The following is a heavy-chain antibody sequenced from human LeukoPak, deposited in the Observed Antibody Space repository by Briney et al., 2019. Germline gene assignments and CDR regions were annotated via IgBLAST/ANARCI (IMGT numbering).Heavy chain of an antibody. Sequence: PGGSLRLSCAASGVTLSSYWMSWVRQAPGKGLEWVANIKQDGSEKYYVDSVKGRFTISRDNAKNSLYLQMNSLRAEDTAVYYCARVTQSRYYYGSGSYRDGNWFDPWGQGTLVTVSS. V-gene: IGHV3-7*01. CDR2: IKQDGSEK. CDR1: GVTLSSYW. J-gene: IGHJ5*02. CDR3: ARVTQSRYYYGSGSYRDGNWFDP. D-gene: IGHD3-10*01.